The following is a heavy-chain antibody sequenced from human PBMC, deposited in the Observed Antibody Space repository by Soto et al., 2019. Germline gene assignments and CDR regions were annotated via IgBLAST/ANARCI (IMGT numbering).Heavy chain of an antibody. CDR1: GGSVSNKTYY. Sequence: KTSETLSLTCSVSGGSVSNKTYYWSWIRQPPGKRLEWIGYVYYSGTTNCNPSLKSRVTISVDLSKNQFSLKLSSVTAADTAVYYCARALGYYYGSGSYGNWFDPWGQGTLVTVSS. D-gene: IGHD3-10*01. V-gene: IGHV4-61*01. CDR2: VYYSGTT. CDR3: ARALGYYYGSGSYGNWFDP. J-gene: IGHJ5*02.